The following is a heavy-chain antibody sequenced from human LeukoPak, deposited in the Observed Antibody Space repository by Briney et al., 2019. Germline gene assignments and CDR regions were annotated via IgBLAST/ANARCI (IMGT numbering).Heavy chain of an antibody. J-gene: IGHJ6*03. D-gene: IGHD4-23*01. V-gene: IGHV1-2*02. Sequence: ASVKVSCKASGYTFTCYYMHWVRQAPGQGGEWMGWINPNSGGTNYAQKVQGRVTMTRDTAISTAYMEMSRQRAEDTAVYYCARDQLPTSFHSRYYYYYMHVWGKGTTVTVSS. CDR2: INPNSGGT. CDR3: ARDQLPTSFHSRYYYYYMHV. CDR1: GYTFTCYY.